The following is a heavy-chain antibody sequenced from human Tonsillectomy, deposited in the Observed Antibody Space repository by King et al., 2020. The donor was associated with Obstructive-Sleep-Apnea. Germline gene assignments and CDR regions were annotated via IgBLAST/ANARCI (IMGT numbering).Heavy chain of an antibody. V-gene: IGHV4-59*07. CDR3: ARFCSTPSCPSYGLDV. CDR2: IFYMRNA. Sequence: VQLQDSGPGLGKPADTLSLTCTVSGASISSYYCSWIRQPPGKGLEWVGHIFYMRNADYNPSLKSRVTFSVDTSQSEFSLKLRSVTAADTAVYYCARFCSTPSCPSYGLDVWGQGTTVTVSS. D-gene: IGHD2-2*01. J-gene: IGHJ6*02. CDR1: GASISSYY.